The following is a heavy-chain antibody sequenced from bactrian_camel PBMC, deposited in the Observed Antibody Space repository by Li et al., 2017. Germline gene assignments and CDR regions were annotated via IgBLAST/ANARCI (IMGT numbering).Heavy chain of an antibody. Sequence: DVQLVESGGGSVQAGGSLRLSCVVSGDPRSARCMGWFRQAPGKEREGVAFVYFGGGRTYYADSVKGRFTISQQKGKNTVYLRMNSLKPDDSAMYYCAAAHRPPWGGTWSSLSAYEYVYWCQGTQVTVS. CDR1: GDPRSARC. V-gene: IGHV3S40*01. CDR2: VYFGGGRT. J-gene: IGHJ4*01. CDR3: AAAHRPPWGGTWSSLSAYEYVY. D-gene: IGHD6*01.